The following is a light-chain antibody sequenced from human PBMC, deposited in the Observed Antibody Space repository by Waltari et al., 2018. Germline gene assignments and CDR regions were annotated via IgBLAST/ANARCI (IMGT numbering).Light chain of an antibody. J-gene: IGLJ2*01. CDR3: SSFAGSNNLSVL. CDR2: GVS. CDR1: RRDLGGSHY. V-gene: IGLV2-8*01. Sequence: QSALTQPPSASGSPGQPVTISCTGTRRDLGGSHYFPWYQQHPGKAPKLTIFGVSKRPPGVPDRFSGSKSGNTASLTVAGLQAEDEADYYCSSFAGSNNLSVLFGGGTKLTVL.